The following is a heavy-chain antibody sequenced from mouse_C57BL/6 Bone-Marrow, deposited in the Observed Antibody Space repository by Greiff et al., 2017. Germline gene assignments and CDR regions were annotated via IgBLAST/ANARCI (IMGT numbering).Heavy chain of an antibody. V-gene: IGHV5-4*01. Sequence: VQGVESGGGLVKPGGSLKLSCAASGFPFSSYAMSWVRQPPEKRLEWVATISDGGSYTYYPDHVKGRFTISRDNAKNNLYLQMSHLKSEDTAMYYCARESNYGSSWGFAYWGQGTLVTVSA. J-gene: IGHJ3*01. CDR1: GFPFSSYA. CDR3: ARESNYGSSWGFAY. CDR2: ISDGGSYT. D-gene: IGHD1-1*01.